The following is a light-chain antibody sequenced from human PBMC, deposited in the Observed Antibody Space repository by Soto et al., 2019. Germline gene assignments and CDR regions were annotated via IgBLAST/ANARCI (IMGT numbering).Light chain of an antibody. CDR1: QSISDT. V-gene: IGKV3-11*01. CDR3: QQRSRWPLT. CDR2: DAS. J-gene: IGKJ4*01. Sequence: EIVMTQSPSTLSVSPGGRATLSCRASQSISDTLAWYQQKPGQAPRLLIYDASNRATGIPARFSGSGSGTDFTLTISSLEPEDFAVYYCQQRSRWPLTFGEGTKVDIK.